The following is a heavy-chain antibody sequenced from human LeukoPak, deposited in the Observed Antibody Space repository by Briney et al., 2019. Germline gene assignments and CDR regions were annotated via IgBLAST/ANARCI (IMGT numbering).Heavy chain of an antibody. CDR2: IYYRGNT. CDR3: ARASSGYYWDFDC. CDR1: GGSISGTTYY. V-gene: IGHV4-39*01. Sequence: SETLSLTCTVSGGSISGTTYYWGWIRQPPGKGLEWVGSIYYRGNTYHNPSLKSRVTLSADTSKNQFSLKVTSVTAADTAVYYCARASSGYYWDFDCWGQGALVTVSS. J-gene: IGHJ4*02. D-gene: IGHD3-22*01.